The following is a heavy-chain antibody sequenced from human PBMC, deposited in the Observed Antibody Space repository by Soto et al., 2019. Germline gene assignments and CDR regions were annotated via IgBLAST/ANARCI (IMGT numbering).Heavy chain of an antibody. CDR1: GYTFTGYA. D-gene: IGHD6-19*01. J-gene: IGHJ4*02. Sequence: QVQLVQSGAEEKKPGASVKISCKASGYTFTGYAMHWVRQAPGQRLEWMGWINAGNGNTKYSQKFQGRVTITRDTSGSTAYMELSSLRSEDTVVYYCARAVAVPADFDYWGQGTLVTVSS. CDR3: ARAVAVPADFDY. CDR2: INAGNGNT. V-gene: IGHV1-3*05.